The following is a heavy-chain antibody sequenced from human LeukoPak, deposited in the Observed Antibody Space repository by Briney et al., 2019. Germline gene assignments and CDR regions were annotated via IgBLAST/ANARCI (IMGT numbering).Heavy chain of an antibody. CDR1: GGTFSSYA. V-gene: IGHV1-69*06. Sequence: SVKVSCKASGGTFSSYAISWVRQAPGQGLEWMGGIIPIFGTANYAQKFQGRVTITADKSTSTAYMELSSLRSEDTAVYYCVASSSGYSFGAFDIWGQGTMVTVSS. J-gene: IGHJ3*02. D-gene: IGHD3-22*01. CDR3: VASSSGYSFGAFDI. CDR2: IIPIFGTA.